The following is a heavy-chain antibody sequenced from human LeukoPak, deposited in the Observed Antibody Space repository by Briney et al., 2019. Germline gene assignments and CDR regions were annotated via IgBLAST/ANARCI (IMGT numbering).Heavy chain of an antibody. J-gene: IGHJ4*02. Sequence: PGGSLRLSCAASGFTFSNYGMSWVRQAPGKGLEWVSGMSGRGGSTYYADSVKGRFTISRDNSKNTLYLQMNSLRAEDTAVYYCAKDSYYDYVWGSHRYTNQLDYWGQGTLVTVSS. V-gene: IGHV3-23*01. CDR3: AKDSYYDYVWGSHRYTNQLDY. CDR2: MSGRGGST. CDR1: GFTFSNYG. D-gene: IGHD3-16*02.